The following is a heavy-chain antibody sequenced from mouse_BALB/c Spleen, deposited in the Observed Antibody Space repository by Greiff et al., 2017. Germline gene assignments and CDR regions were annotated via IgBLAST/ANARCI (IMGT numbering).Heavy chain of an antibody. Sequence: EVQLVESGGGLVQPGGSLKLSCAASGFTFSSYTMSWVRQTPEKRLEWVAYISNGGGSTYYPDTVKGRFTISRDNAKNTLYLQMSSLKSEDTAMYYCARHYYGSSYYYAMDYWGQGTSVTVSS. CDR3: ARHYYGSSYYYAMDY. CDR2: ISNGGGST. D-gene: IGHD1-1*01. J-gene: IGHJ4*01. V-gene: IGHV5-12-2*01. CDR1: GFTFSSYT.